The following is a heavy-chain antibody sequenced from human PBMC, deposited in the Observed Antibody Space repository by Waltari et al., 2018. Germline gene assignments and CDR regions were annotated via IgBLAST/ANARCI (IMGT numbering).Heavy chain of an antibody. CDR1: GFTFSSYA. V-gene: IGHV3-33*01. CDR3: ARLPAPYTTSSLLET. CDR2: IWYDGTTK. D-gene: IGHD3-16*01. Sequence: QVQLVESGGGVVQRGTSLRLSCATSGFTFSSYAMPWVRQLPGKGLEWVAYIWYDGTTKYYADSVKGRFTISRDNSKNTLYLQMNSLGAEDTAVYYCARLPAPYTTSSLLETWGQGTLVTVSS. J-gene: IGHJ4*02.